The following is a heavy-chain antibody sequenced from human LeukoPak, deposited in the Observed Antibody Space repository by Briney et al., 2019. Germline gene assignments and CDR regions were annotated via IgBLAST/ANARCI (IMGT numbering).Heavy chain of an antibody. D-gene: IGHD2-15*01. CDR3: ARELIVVVVDDSDYYGMDV. Sequence: IGGTKYAQKFQGRVTMTRDMSISTAYMELSRLRSDDTAVYYCARELIVVVVDDSDYYGMDVWGQGTTVTVSS. CDR2: IGGT. V-gene: IGHV1-2*02. J-gene: IGHJ6*02.